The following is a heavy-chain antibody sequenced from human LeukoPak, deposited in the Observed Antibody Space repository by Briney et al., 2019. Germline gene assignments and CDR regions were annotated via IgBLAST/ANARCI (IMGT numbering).Heavy chain of an antibody. V-gene: IGHV1-46*01. J-gene: IGHJ4*02. D-gene: IGHD6-19*01. CDR3: ATLVAVAGSLPLF. Sequence: GASVKVSCKASGYTFTSYYMHWVRQAPGQGLEWMGIINPSGGSTSYAQKFQGRVTMTRDTSTSTVYMELSSLRSEDTAVYYCATLVAVAGSLPLFWGQGTLVTVSS. CDR2: INPSGGST. CDR1: GYTFTSYY.